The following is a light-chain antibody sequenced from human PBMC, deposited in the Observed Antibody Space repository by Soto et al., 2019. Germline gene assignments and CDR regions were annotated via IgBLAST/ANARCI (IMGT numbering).Light chain of an antibody. Sequence: QSALTQPASVSGSPGQSITISCTGTSSDVGGYNYVSWYQQHPGKAPKLMIYEVSNRPSGVSNRFSGSKSGNTASLTISGLQAEGGADYYCSSYTSSSTLLFGGGTQLTVL. J-gene: IGLJ7*01. CDR1: SSDVGGYNY. V-gene: IGLV2-14*01. CDR2: EVS. CDR3: SSYTSSSTLL.